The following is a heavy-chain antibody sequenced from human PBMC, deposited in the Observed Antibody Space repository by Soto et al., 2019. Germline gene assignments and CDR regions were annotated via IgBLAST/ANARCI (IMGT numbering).Heavy chain of an antibody. J-gene: IGHJ5*02. CDR2: INPNGGST. D-gene: IGHD3-10*01. Sequence: QVQLVQSGPEVKKPGASVKISCKASGSTFITYYIHWVRQAPGQGLEWMGVINPNGGSTDYAQKFQGRITMTRDTSTSTVYLERSSLRSEDTAGYYCAKARGWFDPWGQGTLVTVSS. CDR3: AKARGWFDP. V-gene: IGHV1-46*01. CDR1: GSTFITYY.